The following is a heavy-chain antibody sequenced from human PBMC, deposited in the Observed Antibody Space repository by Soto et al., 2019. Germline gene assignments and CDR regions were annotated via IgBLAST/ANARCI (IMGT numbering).Heavy chain of an antibody. CDR2: ITPFSGDV. Sequence: QMQLVQSGAEVKKTGSTVTVSCKALGNTFTYRYLHWVRQYPGQALEWMGWITPFSGDVHYAQKFQERVTIPRDRSITTAYMRMSSLRSEDPDMYYCAGGGAGSGPFPWEPPDHWGQGTLVTVSS. CDR1: GNTFTYRY. V-gene: IGHV1-45*02. J-gene: IGHJ4*02. D-gene: IGHD1-26*01. CDR3: AGGGAGSGPFPWEPPDH.